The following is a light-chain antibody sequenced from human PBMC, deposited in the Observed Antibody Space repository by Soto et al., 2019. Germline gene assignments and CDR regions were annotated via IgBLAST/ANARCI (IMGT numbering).Light chain of an antibody. CDR2: GAS. Sequence: EIVLTQSPGTLSLSPGEKATLSCRASQSVSSSSLAWYQQKPGQAPRLLMYGASSRARGIPDRFSGSGSGTDFTLTISRLEPEDFAVYYCQQYGSSPKAFGQGTKVEVK. CDR3: QQYGSSPKA. V-gene: IGKV3-20*01. CDR1: QSVSSSS. J-gene: IGKJ1*01.